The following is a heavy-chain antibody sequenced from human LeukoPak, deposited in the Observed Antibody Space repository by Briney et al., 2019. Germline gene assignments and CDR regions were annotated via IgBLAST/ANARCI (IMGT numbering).Heavy chain of an antibody. CDR1: GGSISSSIYY. Sequence: SETLSLTCTVSGGSISSSIYYWGWIRQPPGKGLEWIGSIYYSGSTYYNPSLKSRVTISVDTSKNQFSLKLSSVTAADTAVYYCARHFYFKSAYCGGDCHLHAFDIWGQGTMVTVSS. CDR3: ARHFYFKSAYCGGDCHLHAFDI. V-gene: IGHV4-39*01. D-gene: IGHD2-21*02. CDR2: IYYSGST. J-gene: IGHJ3*02.